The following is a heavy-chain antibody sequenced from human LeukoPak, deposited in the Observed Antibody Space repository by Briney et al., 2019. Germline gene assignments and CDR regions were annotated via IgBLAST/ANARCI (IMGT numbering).Heavy chain of an antibody. J-gene: IGHJ4*02. CDR2: IRYDGSNK. Sequence: GGSLRLSCAASGFTFSSYGMHWVRQAPGKGLEWVAFIRYDGSNKYYADSVKGRFTISRDNSKNTLYLQMNSLRAEDTAVYYCARVGFYGSGADFDYWGQGTLVTVSS. CDR3: ARVGFYGSGADFDY. D-gene: IGHD3-10*01. CDR1: GFTFSSYG. V-gene: IGHV3-30*02.